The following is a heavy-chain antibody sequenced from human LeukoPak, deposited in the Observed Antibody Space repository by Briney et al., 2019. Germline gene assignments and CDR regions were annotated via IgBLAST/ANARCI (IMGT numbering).Heavy chain of an antibody. Sequence: SETLSLTCTVSGGSISSSSYYWGWIRQPPGKGLEWIGSIYYSGSTYYNPSLKSRVTISVDTSKNQFSLKLSSVTAADTAVYYCARVSGYSYGYGDYWGQGTLVTVSS. J-gene: IGHJ4*02. V-gene: IGHV4-39*01. CDR1: GGSISSSSYY. CDR2: IYYSGST. CDR3: ARVSGYSYGYGDY. D-gene: IGHD5-18*01.